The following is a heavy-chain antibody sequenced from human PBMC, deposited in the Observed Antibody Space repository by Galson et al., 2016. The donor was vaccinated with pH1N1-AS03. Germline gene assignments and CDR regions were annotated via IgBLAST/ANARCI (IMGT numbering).Heavy chain of an antibody. D-gene: IGHD3-16*02. J-gene: IGHJ4*02. CDR3: ASAGYHTPGYHY. Sequence: ETLSLTCAVSGGSMTSPDWWTWVRQPPGKGLEWIGEVHYSGTTSYNPSLNSRVTMSIDKSNNQSSLNLGSVTAADTAVYCCASAGYHTPGYHYWGQGALVTVSS. V-gene: IGHV4-4*01. CDR1: GGSMTSPDW. CDR2: VHYSGTT.